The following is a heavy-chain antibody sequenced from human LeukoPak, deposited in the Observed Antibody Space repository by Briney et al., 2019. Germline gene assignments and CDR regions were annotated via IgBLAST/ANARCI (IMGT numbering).Heavy chain of an antibody. D-gene: IGHD5-12*01. CDR2: IKEDGSAK. CDR1: GFTFSSYW. CDR3: VRDSPGYGAYDFD. Sequence: GGSLRLSCAASGFTFSSYWMSWVRQAPGKGLEWVANIKEDGSAKYYVDSVTGRFTISRDNAKNSLYLQMNNLSAEDTAVYYCVRDSPGYGAYDFDWGQGTLVTVSS. V-gene: IGHV3-7*01. J-gene: IGHJ4*02.